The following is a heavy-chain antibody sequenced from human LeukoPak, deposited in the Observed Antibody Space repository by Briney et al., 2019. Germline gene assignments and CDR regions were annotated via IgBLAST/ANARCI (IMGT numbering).Heavy chain of an antibody. V-gene: IGHV1-18*01. CDR3: ARGLDDILTGSEDAFDI. J-gene: IGHJ3*02. Sequence: ASVKVSCKTSGYTFGSHGISWVRQAPGQGLEWMGWTDTYHGSTNFVQKFQGRVTMTTDTSTSTAYLELRSLRSDDTAVYYCARGLDDILTGSEDAFDIWGQGTLVTVSS. CDR1: GYTFGSHG. D-gene: IGHD3-9*01. CDR2: TDTYHGST.